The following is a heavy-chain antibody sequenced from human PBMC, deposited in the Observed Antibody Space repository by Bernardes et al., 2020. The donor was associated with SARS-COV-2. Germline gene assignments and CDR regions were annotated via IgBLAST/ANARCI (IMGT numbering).Heavy chain of an antibody. J-gene: IGHJ4*02. CDR1: GFTFSSYW. CDR3: VRGPSDGHGRFEY. Sequence: GVLRLSCAASGFTFSSYWMHWVRQGPGKGLVWVSRINSDGRTTTYTDSVKGRFTISRDNGKNTLYLQMNSLRAEDTALYYCVRGPSDGHGRFEYWGQGALVTVSS. CDR2: INSDGRTT. V-gene: IGHV3-74*01.